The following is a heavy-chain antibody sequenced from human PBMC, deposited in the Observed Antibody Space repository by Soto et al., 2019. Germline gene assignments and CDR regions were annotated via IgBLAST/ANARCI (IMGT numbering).Heavy chain of an antibody. CDR1: GGTFSSYA. J-gene: IGHJ6*02. CDR3: ARDSGSYYDHYYYYGMDV. V-gene: IGHV1-69*13. D-gene: IGHD1-26*01. Sequence: SVKVSCKASGGTFSSYAISWVRQAPGQGLEWMGGIIPIFGTANYAQKFQGRVTITADESTSTAYMELSSLRSEDTAVYYCARDSGSYYDHYYYYGMDVWGQRTTATVSS. CDR2: IIPIFGTA.